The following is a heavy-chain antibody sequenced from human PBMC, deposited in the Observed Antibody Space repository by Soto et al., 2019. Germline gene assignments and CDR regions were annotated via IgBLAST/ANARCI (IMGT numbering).Heavy chain of an antibody. Sequence: QLQLQESGPGLVKPSETLSLTCTVSGGSISSSSDYWGWIRQPPGKGLEWIGSIYYSGSTYYNPSLKSRVTISVDTSNNQFSLNLSSVTAADTAVYYCASIDILTGGYFDYWGQGTLVTVSS. J-gene: IGHJ4*02. CDR3: ASIDILTGGYFDY. D-gene: IGHD3-9*01. CDR1: GGSISSSSDY. V-gene: IGHV4-39*01. CDR2: IYYSGST.